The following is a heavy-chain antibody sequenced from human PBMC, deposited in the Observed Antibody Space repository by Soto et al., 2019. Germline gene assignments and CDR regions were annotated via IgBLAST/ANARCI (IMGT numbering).Heavy chain of an antibody. Sequence: ASVKVSCKASGYTFTSYYIHWVRQAPGQGLEWMGIINPSGGSTSYAQKFQDRVTVTRDTSTSTVYMELSSLRSEDTAVYYCDRIPGMGDSCNSWGQGTLVTVSS. D-gene: IGHD1-26*01. J-gene: IGHJ4*02. V-gene: IGHV1-46*01. CDR3: DRIPGMGDSCNS. CDR2: INPSGGST. CDR1: GYTFTSYY.